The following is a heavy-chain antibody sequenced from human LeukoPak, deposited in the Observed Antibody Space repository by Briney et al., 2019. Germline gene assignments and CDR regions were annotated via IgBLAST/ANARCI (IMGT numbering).Heavy chain of an antibody. V-gene: IGHV4-34*01. CDR1: GGSFSDYY. D-gene: IGHD5-18*01. CDR3: ARGGTSMFTRPVDC. Sequence: PSETLSLTCAVYGGSFSDYYWSWIRQPPGKGLEWIGEINHSGSTNYNPSLKSRFTISVDTSKNQFPLRSTSVTAADTAVYFCARGGTSMFTRPVDCWGQGTLVTVSS. J-gene: IGHJ4*02. CDR2: INHSGST.